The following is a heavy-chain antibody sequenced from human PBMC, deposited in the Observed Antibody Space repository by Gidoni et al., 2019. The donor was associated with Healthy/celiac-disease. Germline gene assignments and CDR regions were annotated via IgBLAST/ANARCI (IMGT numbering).Heavy chain of an antibody. CDR3: ARDPADYDILTGYLPTDAFDI. J-gene: IGHJ3*02. CDR2: IYYSGST. CDR1: GGSLSSGGYY. V-gene: IGHV4-31*03. Sequence: QVQLQESGPGLVKPSQTLSLTCTVSGGSLSSGGYYWSWIRQHPGKGLEWIGYIYYSGSTYYNPSLKSRVTISVDTSKNQFSLKLSSVTAADTAVYYCARDPADYDILTGYLPTDAFDIWGQGTMVTVSS. D-gene: IGHD3-9*01.